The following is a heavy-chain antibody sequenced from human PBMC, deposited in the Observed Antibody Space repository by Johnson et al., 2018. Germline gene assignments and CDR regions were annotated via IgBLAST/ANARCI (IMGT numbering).Heavy chain of an antibody. CDR3: AVGWDYHDSSGFAFDS. CDR2: IRYDGSNK. D-gene: IGHD3-22*01. J-gene: IGHJ3*02. CDR1: GFTFRSYG. Sequence: QVQLVECGGGVVQPGRSLRLSCAASGFTFRSYGMHWVRQAPGKGLEWVAVIRYDGSNKYYADSVKGRFTISRDNSKNTLYLQLNSLRVEDTAVYYCAVGWDYHDSSGFAFDSWGQGTMVTVSS. V-gene: IGHV3-33*01.